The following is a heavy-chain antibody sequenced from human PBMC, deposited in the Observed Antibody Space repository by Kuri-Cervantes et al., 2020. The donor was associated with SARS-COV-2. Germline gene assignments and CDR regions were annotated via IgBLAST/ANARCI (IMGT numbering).Heavy chain of an antibody. D-gene: IGHD2-2*01. V-gene: IGHV1-8*03. Sequence: ASVKDSCKASGYTFTSYDINWVRQATGQGLEWMGWMNPNSGNTGYAQKFQGRVTITRNTSISTAYMELSSLRSEDTAVYYCARVQTLPAAISGTLSRGQYYYYYYYMDVWGKGTTVTVSS. J-gene: IGHJ6*03. CDR2: MNPNSGNT. CDR1: GYTFTSYD. CDR3: ARVQTLPAAISGTLSRGQYYYYYYYMDV.